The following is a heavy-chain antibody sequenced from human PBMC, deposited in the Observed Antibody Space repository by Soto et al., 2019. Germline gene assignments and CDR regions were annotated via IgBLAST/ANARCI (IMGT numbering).Heavy chain of an antibody. D-gene: IGHD5-12*01. CDR3: AREAYGGGYSGYARYWYFDL. CDR1: GFTFSSYS. CDR2: ISSSSSYI. Sequence: GGSLRLSCAASGFTFSSYSMNWVRQAPGKGLEWVSSISSSSSYIYYADSVKGRFTISRDNAKNSLYLQMNSLRAEDTAVYYCAREAYGGGYSGYARYWYFDLWGRGTLVTVSS. J-gene: IGHJ2*01. V-gene: IGHV3-21*01.